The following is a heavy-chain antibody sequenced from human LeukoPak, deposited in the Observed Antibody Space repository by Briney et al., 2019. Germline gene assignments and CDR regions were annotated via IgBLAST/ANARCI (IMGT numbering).Heavy chain of an antibody. V-gene: IGHV4-4*07. CDR1: GGSISSYY. CDR2: IYTSGST. Sequence: SETLSLTCTVSGGSISSYYWSWIRQPAGKGLEWIGRIYTSGSTNYNPSLKSRVTMSVDKSKNQFSLKLSSVTAADTAVYYCARGPFTLVRGADNWFDPWGQGTLVTVSS. J-gene: IGHJ5*02. D-gene: IGHD3-10*01. CDR3: ARGPFTLVRGADNWFDP.